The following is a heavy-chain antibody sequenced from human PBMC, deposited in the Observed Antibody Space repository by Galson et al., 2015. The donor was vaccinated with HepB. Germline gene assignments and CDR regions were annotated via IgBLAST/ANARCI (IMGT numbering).Heavy chain of an antibody. Sequence: TLSLTCSVSGASVNNGLYSWTWIRQPAGKGLAWIGRTYFSGTTDYNPSLKARVSISIDTSKNQFSLRLTAVTAADTAVYYCARGTGWSPEGYWGQGILVAVSS. V-gene: IGHV4-61*02. J-gene: IGHJ4*02. D-gene: IGHD6-19*01. CDR1: GASVNNGLYS. CDR2: TYFSGTT. CDR3: ARGTGWSPEGY.